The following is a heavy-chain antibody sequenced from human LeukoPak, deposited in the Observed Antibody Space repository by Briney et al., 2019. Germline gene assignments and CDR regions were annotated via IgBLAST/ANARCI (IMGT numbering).Heavy chain of an antibody. Sequence: PGRSLRLSCAASGFTFSSYAMDWVRQAPDKGLEWVAVIWYDGSNKYYADSVKGRFTISRDHSKNTLYLQMKSLRAEDTAVYYCAIELEIAVAGTLRYSGQGTLVTVSS. CDR2: IWYDGSNK. CDR3: AIELEIAVAGTLRY. CDR1: GFTFSSYA. V-gene: IGHV3-33*01. D-gene: IGHD6-19*01. J-gene: IGHJ4*02.